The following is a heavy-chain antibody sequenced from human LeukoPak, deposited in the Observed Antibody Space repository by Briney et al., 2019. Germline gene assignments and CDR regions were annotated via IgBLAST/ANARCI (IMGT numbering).Heavy chain of an antibody. CDR2: ISGSGGST. V-gene: IGHV3-23*01. CDR1: GFTFSNFW. Sequence: PGGSLRLSCAASGFTFSNFWMHWVRQAPGKGLEWVSAISGSGGSTYYADSVKGRFTISRDNSKNTLYLQMNSLRAEDTAVYYCANGRPPQYYYDRAGAFDIWGQGTMVTVSS. CDR3: ANGRPPQYYYDRAGAFDI. D-gene: IGHD3-22*01. J-gene: IGHJ3*02.